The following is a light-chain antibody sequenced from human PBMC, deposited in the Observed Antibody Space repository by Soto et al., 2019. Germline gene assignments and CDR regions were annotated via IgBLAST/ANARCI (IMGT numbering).Light chain of an antibody. CDR3: ISYRSSIIPVV. CDR2: GVS. CDR1: SSDIGGYNY. Sequence: QSALTQPASVSGSPGQSITISCTGTSSDIGGYNYVSWYQQHPGKAPKLMIYGVSNRPSGVSGRFFGSKSGNTASLTISGLQPEDEADYYCISYRSSIIPVVFGGGTKLTVL. V-gene: IGLV2-14*01. J-gene: IGLJ2*01.